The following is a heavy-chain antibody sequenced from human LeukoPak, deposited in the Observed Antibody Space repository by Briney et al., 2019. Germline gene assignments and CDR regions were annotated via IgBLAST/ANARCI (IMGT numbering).Heavy chain of an antibody. J-gene: IGHJ4*02. CDR2: INPNSGGT. Sequence: ASVKVSCKASGYTFTGYYIHWVRQTPGQGLEWMGWINPNSGGTNYAQKFQGRVTMTRDTSISTAYMALNRLRSDDTAVYYCARGIKTYRDYWGQGTLVTVSS. D-gene: IGHD2-21*01. V-gene: IGHV1-2*02. CDR3: ARGIKTYRDY. CDR1: GYTFTGYY.